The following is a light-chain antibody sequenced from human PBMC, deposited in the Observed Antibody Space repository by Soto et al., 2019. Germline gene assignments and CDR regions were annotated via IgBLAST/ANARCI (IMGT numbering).Light chain of an antibody. V-gene: IGKV1-39*01. CDR1: QSISSY. CDR3: QQSYSTWT. J-gene: IGKJ1*01. Sequence: DIQMTQSPSSLSASVGDRVTITCRASQSISSYLTWYQQKPGKAPKLLIYAASSLQSGVPSRFSGSGSGTDFPLTISSLQHEDFATYYCQQSYSTWTFGQGTKVDIK. CDR2: AAS.